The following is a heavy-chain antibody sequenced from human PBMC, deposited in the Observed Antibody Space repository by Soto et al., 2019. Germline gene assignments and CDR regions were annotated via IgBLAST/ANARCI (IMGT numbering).Heavy chain of an antibody. CDR3: ARNGGVSFYCYGLDV. V-gene: IGHV1-18*01. CDR2: GTAFNRDR. Sequence: QVLLVQSGAAVKRPGASVKVSCKASGYTLSNYGITWVRQAPGHGLEWQGWGTAFNRDRNYEQNVRARVTLTTDPSTETSYMELRSLRPDDTAVYYCARNGGVSFYCYGLDVCGEVTTVIVSS. CDR1: GYTLSNYG. J-gene: IGHJ6*02. D-gene: IGHD2-8*02.